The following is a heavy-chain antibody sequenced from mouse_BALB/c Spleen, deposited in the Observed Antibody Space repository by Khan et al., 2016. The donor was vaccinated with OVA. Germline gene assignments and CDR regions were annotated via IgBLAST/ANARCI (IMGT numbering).Heavy chain of an antibody. CDR2: ISSTGST. J-gene: IGHJ4*01. CDR1: GYSITSDYA. Sequence: EVQLQESGPGLVKPSQSLSLTCTVTGYSITSDYAWSWIRKLPGNKLGWMGYISSTGSTSYNPYLTSRISITRDTSKNQFFLHLNSVTTEDTATYCCGRAVYYSDAYAMDYWGQGTSVTVSA. D-gene: IGHD2-13*01. V-gene: IGHV3-2*02. CDR3: GRAVYYSDAYAMDY.